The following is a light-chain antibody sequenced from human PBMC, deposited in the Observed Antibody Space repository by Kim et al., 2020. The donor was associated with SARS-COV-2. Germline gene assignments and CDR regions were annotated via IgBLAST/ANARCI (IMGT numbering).Light chain of an antibody. CDR2: GAS. CDR3: QQSYSTPPS. Sequence: DIQMSQSPSSLSASVGDRVTITCRASQRITSNLNWYQQKPGKAPKLLIQGASKLQSGVPSRFSGSGSGTDFTLTISSLQPVDFATYYCQQSYSTPPSFGQGTKVDI. V-gene: IGKV1-39*01. CDR1: QRITSN. J-gene: IGKJ1*01.